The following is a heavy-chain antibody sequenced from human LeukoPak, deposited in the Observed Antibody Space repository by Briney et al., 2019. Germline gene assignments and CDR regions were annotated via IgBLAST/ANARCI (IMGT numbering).Heavy chain of an antibody. CDR3: ARDRNVAYYYDSSGYSGGSSHGYDY. V-gene: IGHV3-21*01. J-gene: IGHJ4*02. D-gene: IGHD3-22*01. Sequence: PGGSLRLSCAASGFTFSSYSMNWVRQAPGKGLEWVSSISSSSSYIYYADSVKGRFTISRDNAKNSLYLQMNSLRAEDTAVYYCARDRNVAYYYDSSGYSGGSSHGYDYRGQGTLVTVSS. CDR2: ISSSSSYI. CDR1: GFTFSSYS.